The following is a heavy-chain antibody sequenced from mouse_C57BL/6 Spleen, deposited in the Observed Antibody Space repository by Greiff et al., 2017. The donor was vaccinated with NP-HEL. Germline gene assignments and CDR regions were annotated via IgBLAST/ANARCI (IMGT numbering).Heavy chain of an antibody. CDR1: GYTFTSYW. CDR3: ARISLYDGYDDY. J-gene: IGHJ2*01. V-gene: IGHV1-55*01. D-gene: IGHD2-3*01. CDR2: IYPGSGST. Sequence: QVQLQQPGAELVKPGASVKMSCKASGYTFTSYWITWVKQRPGQGLEWIGDIYPGSGSTNYNEKFKSKATPTVDTSSSTAYMQLSSLTSEDSAVYYCARISLYDGYDDYWGQGTTLTVSS.